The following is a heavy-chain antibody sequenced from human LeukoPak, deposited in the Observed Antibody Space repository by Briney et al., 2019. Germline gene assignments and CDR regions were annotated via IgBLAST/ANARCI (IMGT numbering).Heavy chain of an antibody. CDR3: ARGGYYGSGNDFRFDP. V-gene: IGHV4-59*01. CDR2: IYYSGST. D-gene: IGHD3-10*01. CDR1: GGSTSSYY. Sequence: SETLSLTCTVSGGSTSSYYWSWIRQPPGKGLEWIGYIYYSGSTNYKPSLKSRVTISVDTSKNQFSLKLSSVTAADTAVYYCARGGYYGSGNDFRFDPWGQGTLVTVSS. J-gene: IGHJ5*02.